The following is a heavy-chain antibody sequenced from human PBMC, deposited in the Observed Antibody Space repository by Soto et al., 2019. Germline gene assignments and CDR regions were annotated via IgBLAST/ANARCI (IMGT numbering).Heavy chain of an antibody. CDR2: IIPIFGTA. J-gene: IGHJ5*02. CDR3: ASCPVPYSNYWFDP. V-gene: IGHV1-69*13. Sequence: SVKVSCKASGGTFSSYAISWVRQAPGQGLEWMGGIIPIFGTANYAQKFQGRVTITADESTSTAYMELSSLRSEDTAVYYCASCPVPYSNYWFDPWGQGTLVTVSS. CDR1: GGTFSSYA. D-gene: IGHD4-4*01.